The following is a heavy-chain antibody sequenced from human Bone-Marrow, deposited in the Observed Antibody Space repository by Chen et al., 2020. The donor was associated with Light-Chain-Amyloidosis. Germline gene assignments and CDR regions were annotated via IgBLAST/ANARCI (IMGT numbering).Heavy chain of an antibody. CDR2: IYHSGST. CDR3: ARVDSSSWYYYYYGMDV. D-gene: IGHD6-13*01. V-gene: IGHV4-38-2*01. J-gene: IGHJ6*02. CDR1: GYSISSGYY. Sequence: QVQLQESGPGLVKPSETLSLTCAVPGYSISSGYYWGWIRQPPGKGLEWIGSIYHSGSTYYNPSLKSRVTISVDTSKNQFSLKLSSVTAADTAVYYCARVDSSSWYYYYYGMDVWGQGTTVTVSS.